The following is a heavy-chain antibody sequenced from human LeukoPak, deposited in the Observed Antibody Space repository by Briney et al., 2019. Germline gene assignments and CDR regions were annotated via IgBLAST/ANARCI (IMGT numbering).Heavy chain of an antibody. V-gene: IGHV3-66*02. Sequence: GGSLRLSCAASGFTVNTNYMSWVRQAPGKGLEWVSIMHSVGTTYYADSVKGRFTFPRDNSKNTLYVQMNSLRAEDTAVYYCAKDIVVVVAATQPDYYYGMDVWGQGTTVTVSS. D-gene: IGHD2-15*01. CDR3: AKDIVVVVAATQPDYYYGMDV. CDR2: MHSVGTT. CDR1: GFTVNTNY. J-gene: IGHJ6*02.